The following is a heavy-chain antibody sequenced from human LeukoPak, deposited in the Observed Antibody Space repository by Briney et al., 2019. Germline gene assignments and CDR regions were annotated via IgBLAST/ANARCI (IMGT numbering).Heavy chain of an antibody. CDR1: GFTFSSYA. CDR2: INHSGST. Sequence: GSLRLSCAASGFTFSSYAMSWVRQAPGKGLEWIGEINHSGSTNYNPSLKSRVTISVDTSKNQFSLKLSSVTAADTAVYYCARGRAPAGYNWFDPWGQGTLVTVSS. J-gene: IGHJ5*02. V-gene: IGHV4-34*01. D-gene: IGHD3-10*01. CDR3: ARGRAPAGYNWFDP.